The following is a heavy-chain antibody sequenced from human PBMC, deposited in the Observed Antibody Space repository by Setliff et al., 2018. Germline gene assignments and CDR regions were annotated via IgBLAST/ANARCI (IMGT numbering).Heavy chain of an antibody. Sequence: GSLRLSCAASGFRFSDLYMSWVRQVPGKGLEWLSKISGAGTTVYYADSVRGRFTISRDNAKNSLYLQMNSLRAEDSAVYYCASYYYGSGSSYIPPHFDYWGLGTLVTVSS. D-gene: IGHD3-10*01. V-gene: IGHV3-11*04. CDR1: GFRFSDLY. CDR3: ASYYYGSGSSYIPPHFDY. J-gene: IGHJ4*02. CDR2: ISGAGTTV.